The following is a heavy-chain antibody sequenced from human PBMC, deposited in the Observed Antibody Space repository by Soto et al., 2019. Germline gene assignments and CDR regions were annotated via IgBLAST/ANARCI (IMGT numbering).Heavy chain of an antibody. CDR1: GASISSSY. V-gene: IGHV4-59*01. J-gene: IGHJ3*02. CDR2: VYYTGKT. D-gene: IGHD3-22*01. CDR3: ARGYYDSSGQSNTFDI. Sequence: SETLSLTCTVSGASISSSYWSWIRQSPGIGLEWIGYVYYTGKTNYNPSLKSRVTISVDTSKNQFSLKLNSVTAADTAVYYCARGYYDSSGQSNTFDIWGQGTMVTVS.